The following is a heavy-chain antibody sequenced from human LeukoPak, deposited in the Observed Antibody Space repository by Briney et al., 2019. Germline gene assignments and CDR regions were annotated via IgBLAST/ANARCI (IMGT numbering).Heavy chain of an antibody. CDR3: AKHLWFGDTGYFDS. CDR1: GYTFTDYY. Sequence: ASVKVSCKASGYTFTDYYIQWLRQAPGQGPEWMGWVKPDSGDTYYAQKLQGRFTMTRDTSISTAFMELSMLTSADTAVYYCAKHLWFGDTGYFDSWGQGTPVVVSS. J-gene: IGHJ4*02. D-gene: IGHD3-10*01. CDR2: VKPDSGDT. V-gene: IGHV1-2*02.